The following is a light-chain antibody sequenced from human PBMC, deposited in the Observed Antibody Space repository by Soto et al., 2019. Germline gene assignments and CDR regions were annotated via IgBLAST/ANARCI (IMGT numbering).Light chain of an antibody. CDR2: AAS. J-gene: IGKJ2*01. V-gene: IGKV1-39*01. CDR1: QTISSY. CDR3: QQSHSIPYT. Sequence: DIQMTQSPSSLSASVGDRVTITCRASQTISSYLNWYQQKPGKAPKLLIYAASSLQSGVPSRFSGRESGTDFTHAISSLQPEDFATYYCQQSHSIPYTFGQGTKLEIK.